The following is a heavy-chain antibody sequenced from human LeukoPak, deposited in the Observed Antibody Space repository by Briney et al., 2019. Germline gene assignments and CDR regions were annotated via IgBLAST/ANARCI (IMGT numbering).Heavy chain of an antibody. CDR1: GGSISSGGYY. J-gene: IGHJ4*02. CDR3: ARGQPYDFWSGQVASYYFDY. V-gene: IGHV4-31*03. Sequence: PSETLSLTCTVSGGSISSGGYYWSWIRQHPGKGLEWIGYIYYSGSTYYNPSLKSRVTISVDTSKNQFSLKLSPVTAADTAVYYCARGQPYDFWSGQVASYYFDYWGQGTLVTVSS. CDR2: IYYSGST. D-gene: IGHD3-3*01.